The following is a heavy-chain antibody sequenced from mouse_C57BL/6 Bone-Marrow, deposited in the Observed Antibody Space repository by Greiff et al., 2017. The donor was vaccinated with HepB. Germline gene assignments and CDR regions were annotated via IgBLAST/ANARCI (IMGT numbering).Heavy chain of an antibody. J-gene: IGHJ1*03. CDR1: GFNIKDYY. CDR2: IDPEDGET. Sequence: EVQLQQSGAELVKPGASVKLSCTASGFNIKDYYMHWVKQRTEQGLEWIGRIDPEDGETKYAPKFQGKATLTADTSSNTAYLQLSSLTSEDTAVYYCARYHGSSSYWYFDVWGTGTTVTVSS. CDR3: ARYHGSSSYWYFDV. D-gene: IGHD1-1*01. V-gene: IGHV14-2*01.